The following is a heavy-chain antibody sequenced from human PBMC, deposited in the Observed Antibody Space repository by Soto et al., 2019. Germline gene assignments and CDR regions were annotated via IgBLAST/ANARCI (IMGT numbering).Heavy chain of an antibody. J-gene: IGHJ4*02. CDR1: GGSFSGYY. CDR3: ARADSSGWYGGDFDY. V-gene: IGHV4-34*01. Sequence: PSETLSLTCAVYGGSFSGYYWSWIRQPPGKGLEWIGEINQSGSTNYNPSLKSRVTISVDTSKNQFSLKLSSVTAADTAVYYCARADSSGWYGGDFDYWGQGTLVTVSS. CDR2: INQSGST. D-gene: IGHD6-19*01.